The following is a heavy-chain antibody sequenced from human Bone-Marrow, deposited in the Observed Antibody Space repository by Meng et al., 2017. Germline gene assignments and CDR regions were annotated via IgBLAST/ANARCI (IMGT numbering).Heavy chain of an antibody. Sequence: EVQRVEFGGGLVQPGGSLVLSCATSGFTFTFEGLTWVRRAPGKGLEWLAALSGGGFTTYYADSVKGRFTISRHNSKNTLYLQVNSLRAEDTALYYCAKYSYGLGDYFDYWGQGALVTVSS. CDR3: AKYSYGLGDYFDY. J-gene: IGHJ4*02. V-gene: IGHV3-23*04. D-gene: IGHD3-10*01. CDR2: LSGGGFTT. CDR1: GFTFTFEG.